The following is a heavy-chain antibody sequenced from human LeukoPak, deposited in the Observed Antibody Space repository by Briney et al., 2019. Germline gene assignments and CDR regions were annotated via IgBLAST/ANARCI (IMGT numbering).Heavy chain of an antibody. D-gene: IGHD1-26*01. Sequence: ASVKVSCKPSGYTFTGYSIHWVRQAPGRGLEWMGWINPKSGGTNYAQKFQGRVTMTSDTSITTAYMELSSLRSEDTAVYYCARMSGSSFDYWGQGTLVTVSS. CDR2: INPKSGGT. CDR1: GYTFTGYS. CDR3: ARMSGSSFDY. V-gene: IGHV1-2*02. J-gene: IGHJ4*02.